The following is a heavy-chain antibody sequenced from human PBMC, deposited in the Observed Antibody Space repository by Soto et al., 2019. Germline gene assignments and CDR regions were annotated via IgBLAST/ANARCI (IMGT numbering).Heavy chain of an antibody. V-gene: IGHV3-64D*06. Sequence: PGGSLRFSCLASGFTFSNYNMHWVRQAPGKGLEYVSEISRTGDKTYYTDSAQGRFIISRDNSKNTLFLQMSSLRVEDTAVYYCVRDYYDSSGPDWGQGSLVTVSS. CDR2: ISRTGDKT. CDR1: GFTFSNYN. J-gene: IGHJ4*02. D-gene: IGHD3-22*01. CDR3: VRDYYDSSGPD.